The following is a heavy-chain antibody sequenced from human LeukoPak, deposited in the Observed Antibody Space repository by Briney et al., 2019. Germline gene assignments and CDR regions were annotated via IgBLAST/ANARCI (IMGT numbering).Heavy chain of an antibody. D-gene: IGHD4/OR15-4a*01. CDR2: ISTYNGNT. Sequence: ASVKVSCKASGYTFTNYDINWVRQAPGQGLEWMGWISTYNGNTNYAQKLQGRVTMTTDTSTSTVYMEARSLRSDDTAVYYCAKIAYGANFFDYWGQGTLVTVSS. CDR3: AKIAYGANFFDY. V-gene: IGHV1-18*01. CDR1: GYTFTNYD. J-gene: IGHJ4*02.